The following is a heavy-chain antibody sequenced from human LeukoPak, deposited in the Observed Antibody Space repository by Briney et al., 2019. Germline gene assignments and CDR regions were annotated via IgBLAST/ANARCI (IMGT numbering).Heavy chain of an antibody. CDR2: IYYSGST. D-gene: IGHD2-2*01. CDR3: ARIRGHYCSSTTCYAGWFDP. CDR1: GGSINSDTHY. Sequence: PSETLSLTCTVSGGSINSDTHYWAWIRQPPEKGLEGIGRIYYSGSTSSSPSLKSRLTISVDMSKNQFSLRLSSVTAADTGVYYCARIRGHYCSSTTCYAGWFDPWGQGTLVTVSS. V-gene: IGHV4-39*07. J-gene: IGHJ5*02.